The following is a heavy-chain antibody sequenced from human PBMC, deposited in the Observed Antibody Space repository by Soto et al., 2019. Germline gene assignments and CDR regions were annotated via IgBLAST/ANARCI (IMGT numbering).Heavy chain of an antibody. CDR3: ARGFLSRPPYFDY. CDR1: GYTFTSYA. D-gene: IGHD3-3*01. CDR2: INAGNGNT. V-gene: IGHV1-3*01. J-gene: IGHJ4*02. Sequence: ASVKVSCKASGYTFTSYAMHWVRQAPGQRLEWMGWINAGNGNTKYSQKFQGRVTITRDTSASTAYMELSSLRSEDTAVYYCARGFLSRPPYFDYWGQGTLVTVSS.